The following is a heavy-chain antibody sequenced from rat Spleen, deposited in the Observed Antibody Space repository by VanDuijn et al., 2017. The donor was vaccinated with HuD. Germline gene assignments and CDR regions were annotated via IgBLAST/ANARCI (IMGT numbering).Heavy chain of an antibody. J-gene: IGHJ2*01. D-gene: IGHD4-3*01. V-gene: IGHV5-29*01. CDR2: IIYDGSRT. CDR1: GFTFSDYG. CDR3: ARLDRRIRGFDY. Sequence: EVQLVESGGGLVQPGRSLKLSCAASGFTFSDYGVAWVRQAPTKGLEWVATIIYDGSRTYYRDSVKGRFTISRENAKSTLYLQMDSLRSEDTATYYCARLDRRIRGFDYWGQGVMVTVSS.